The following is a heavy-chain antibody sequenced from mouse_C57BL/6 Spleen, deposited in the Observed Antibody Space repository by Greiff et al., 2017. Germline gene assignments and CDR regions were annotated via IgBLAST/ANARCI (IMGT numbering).Heavy chain of an antibody. Sequence: QVQLQQPGAELVMPGASVKLSCKASGYTFTSYWMHWVKQRPGQGLEWIGEIDPSDSYTNYNQKFKGKSTLTVDKSSSTAYMQLSSLTSEDSAVYYCARGGYWAMDYWGQGTSVTGSS. CDR2: IDPSDSYT. D-gene: IGHD3-1*01. J-gene: IGHJ4*01. CDR3: ARGGYWAMDY. CDR1: GYTFTSYW. V-gene: IGHV1-69*01.